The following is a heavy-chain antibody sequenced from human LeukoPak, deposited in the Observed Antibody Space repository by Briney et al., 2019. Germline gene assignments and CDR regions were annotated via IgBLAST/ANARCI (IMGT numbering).Heavy chain of an antibody. CDR3: AKDGRVDIVATIDWYFDL. CDR2: ISGSGGST. D-gene: IGHD5-12*01. CDR1: GFTFSSYT. Sequence: GGSLRLSGAASGFTFSSYTMSWVRQAPGKGLEWVSAISGSGGSTYYADSVKGRFTISRDNSKNTLYLQMNSLRAEDTAVYYCAKDGRVDIVATIDWYFDLWGRGTLVTVSS. J-gene: IGHJ2*01. V-gene: IGHV3-23*01.